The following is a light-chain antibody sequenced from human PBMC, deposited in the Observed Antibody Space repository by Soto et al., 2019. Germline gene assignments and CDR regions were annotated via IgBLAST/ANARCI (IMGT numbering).Light chain of an antibody. V-gene: IGKV3-20*01. CDR1: QSVTT. CDR2: GAS. CDR3: QQYGSSGT. Sequence: EIVLTQTPATLSLSPGERATLSCRASQSVTTLAWYQQRPGQSPRLLIYGASTRATGIPARFSGSGSGTEFTLTISRLEPEDFAVYYCQQYGSSGTFGQGTKVDIK. J-gene: IGKJ1*01.